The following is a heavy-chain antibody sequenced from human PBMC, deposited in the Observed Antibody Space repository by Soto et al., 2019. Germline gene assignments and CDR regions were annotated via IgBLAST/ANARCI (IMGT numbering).Heavy chain of an antibody. D-gene: IGHD4-4*01. V-gene: IGHV1-18*01. CDR1: GYKFSSYA. CDR3: ARRNNAFHI. J-gene: IGHJ3*02. Sequence: ASVKVSCKASGYKFSSYALSWVRQAPGQGLEWLGWISVDSGNTKYVQSLQDRVSMTTDTSTSTAYMELTSLRSEDTAVYYCARRNNAFHIWGQGTRVTVSS. CDR2: ISVDSGNT.